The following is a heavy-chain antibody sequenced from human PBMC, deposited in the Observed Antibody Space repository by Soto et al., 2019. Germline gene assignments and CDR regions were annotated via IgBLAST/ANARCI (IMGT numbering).Heavy chain of an antibody. CDR2: INHSGST. CDR1: GGSFSGYY. V-gene: IGHV4-34*01. J-gene: IGHJ3*02. CDR3: ASSETYYDFWSGAPRAFDI. D-gene: IGHD3-3*01. Sequence: SETLSLTCAVYGGSFSGYYRSWIRQPPGKGLEWIGEINHSGSTNYNPSLKSRVTISVDTSKNQFSLKLSSVTAADTAVYYCASSETYYDFWSGAPRAFDIWGQGTMVTVSS.